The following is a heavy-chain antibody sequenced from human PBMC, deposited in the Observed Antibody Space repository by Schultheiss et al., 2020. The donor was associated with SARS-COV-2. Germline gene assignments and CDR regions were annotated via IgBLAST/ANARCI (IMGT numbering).Heavy chain of an antibody. D-gene: IGHD1-1*01. J-gene: IGHJ6*02. CDR2: IYHSGST. Sequence: GSLRLSCAVSGGSISSSNRWSWVRQPPGKGLEWIGSIYHSGSTYYNPSLKSRVTISVDTSKNQFSLKLSSVTAADTAVYYCARVNDYYYYGMDVWGQGTTVTVSS. CDR3: ARVNDYYYYGMDV. V-gene: IGHV4-4*02. CDR1: GGSISSSNR.